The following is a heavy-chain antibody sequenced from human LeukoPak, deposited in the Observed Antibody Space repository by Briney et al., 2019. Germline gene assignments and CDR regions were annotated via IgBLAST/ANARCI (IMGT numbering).Heavy chain of an antibody. D-gene: IGHD3-3*01. J-gene: IGHJ4*02. V-gene: IGHV3-23*01. CDR2: ITGSGDST. Sequence: GGSLRLSCATSKFTFGSYAMNWVRQAPGKGLEWVSTITGSGDSTYYADSVKGRFTISRDNSKNTLYLQMNSLRAEDTVVYYCAKVAYVSWSGYSSPYYFDYWGQGTLVTVSS. CDR3: AKVAYVSWSGYSSPYYFDY. CDR1: KFTFGSYA.